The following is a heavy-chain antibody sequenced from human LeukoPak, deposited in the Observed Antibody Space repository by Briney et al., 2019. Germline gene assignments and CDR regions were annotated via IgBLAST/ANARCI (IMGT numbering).Heavy chain of an antibody. CDR2: IKQDGSDK. Sequence: PGGSLRLSCAASGFTFNKYWMTWVRQAPGKGLEWLANIKQDGSDKHYVNSVKGRFTISRDNAKNSVYLQLNSLRDEDTAIYYCTRENWRPDYWGQGTLVTVSS. V-gene: IGHV3-7*01. J-gene: IGHJ4*02. CDR3: TRENWRPDY. D-gene: IGHD1-1*01. CDR1: GFTFNKYW.